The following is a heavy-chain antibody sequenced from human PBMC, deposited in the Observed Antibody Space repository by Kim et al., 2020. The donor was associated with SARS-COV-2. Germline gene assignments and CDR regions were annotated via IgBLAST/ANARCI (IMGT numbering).Heavy chain of an antibody. CDR1: GGSISSSNW. D-gene: IGHD5-18*01. V-gene: IGHV4-4*02. J-gene: IGHJ4*02. CDR2: SFHCSST. Sequence: SETLSLTCTVSGGSISSSNWYCCFLHSPPRGLVWFVGSFHCSSTTYYPSPHSRLAISLVETTNHLSLRKLTVTAAATAALYCARRVFRGETADFWGEGT. CDR3: ARRVFRGETADF.